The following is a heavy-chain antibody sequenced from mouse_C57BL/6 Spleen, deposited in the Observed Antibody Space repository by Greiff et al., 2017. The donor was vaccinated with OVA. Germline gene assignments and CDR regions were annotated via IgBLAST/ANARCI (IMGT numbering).Heavy chain of an antibody. CDR2: ISNGGGST. D-gene: IGHD2-1*01. CDR3: ARHGNYEGYYAMDY. V-gene: IGHV5-12*01. Sequence: DVKLVESGGGLVQPGGSLKLSCAASGFTFSDYYMYWVRQTPEKRLEWVAYISNGGGSTYYPDTVKGRFTISRDNAKNTLYLQMSRLKSEDTAMYYCARHGNYEGYYAMDYWGQGTSVTVSS. CDR1: GFTFSDYY. J-gene: IGHJ4*01.